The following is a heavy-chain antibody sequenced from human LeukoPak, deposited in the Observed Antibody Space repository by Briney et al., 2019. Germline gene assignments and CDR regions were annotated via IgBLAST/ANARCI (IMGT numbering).Heavy chain of an antibody. D-gene: IGHD3-10*01. CDR1: GGSISSGGYY. Sequence: SQTLSLTCTVSGGSISSGGYYWSWIRQHPGKSLEWIGYIYYSGSTYYNPSLKSRVTISVDTSKNQFSLKLSSVTAADTAVYYCARGSITMVRGVILNWGQGTLVTVSS. CDR3: ARGSITMVRGVILN. J-gene: IGHJ4*02. V-gene: IGHV4-31*03. CDR2: IYYSGST.